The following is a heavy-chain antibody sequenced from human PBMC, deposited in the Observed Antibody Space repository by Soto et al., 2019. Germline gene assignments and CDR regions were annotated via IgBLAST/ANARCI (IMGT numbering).Heavy chain of an antibody. Sequence: SETLSLTCTVSGGSLNTGYYYWTWIRQPRGKGLEWIGYIYYSGTTYYNPSLKSRVSLSLDTSKNHFSLTLTSLTAADTAVNYCAKEVVGLSMADYCYYGMDVWGQGPTVTVSS. CDR2: IYYSGTT. CDR3: AKEVVGLSMADYCYYGMDV. CDR1: GGSLNTGYYY. J-gene: IGHJ6*02. V-gene: IGHV4-30-4*01. D-gene: IGHD2-21*01.